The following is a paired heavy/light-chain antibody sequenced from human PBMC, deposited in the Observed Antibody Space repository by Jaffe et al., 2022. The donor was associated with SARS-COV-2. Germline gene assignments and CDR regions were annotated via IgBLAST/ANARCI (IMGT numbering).Heavy chain of an antibody. CDR3: GRDLTPGGLES. V-gene: IGHV3-9*01. CDR1: GFTLDVYA. CDR2: IYLDGSGV. J-gene: IGHJ4*02. Sequence: EVQLVESGGGLVQPGGSLRLSCAMSGFTLDVYAMHWVRQAPGKGLEWVSAIYLDGSGVGYADSVKGRFTISRDKARNSLYLQMNSLRDEDTALYYCGRDLTPGGLESWGQGTLVTVS. D-gene: IGHD2-15*01.
Light chain of an antibody. Sequence: DVVMTQSPPSLPVTLGQPASISCRSSQGLVYADGNTYLNWFRQRPGQSPRRLIYKVSHRDSGVPDRFSGSGSGTDFTLEISRVEAEDVGVYYCMQGTHWPYTFGQGTKLEIK. CDR3: MQGTHWPYT. CDR1: QGLVYADGNTY. CDR2: KVS. J-gene: IGKJ2*01. V-gene: IGKV2-30*01.